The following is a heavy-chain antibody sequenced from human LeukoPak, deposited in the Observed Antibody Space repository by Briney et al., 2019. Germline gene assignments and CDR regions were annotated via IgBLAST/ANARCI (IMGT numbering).Heavy chain of an antibody. CDR1: GYTFTSYG. Sequence: ASVKVSCKASGYTFTSYGISWVRQAPGQGLEWMGWISAYNGNTNYAQKFQGRVTMTEDTSTDTAYMELSSLRSEDTAVYYCAKSLRIAARPGWFDPWGQGTLVTVSS. V-gene: IGHV1-18*01. CDR3: AKSLRIAARPGWFDP. J-gene: IGHJ5*02. D-gene: IGHD6-6*01. CDR2: ISAYNGNT.